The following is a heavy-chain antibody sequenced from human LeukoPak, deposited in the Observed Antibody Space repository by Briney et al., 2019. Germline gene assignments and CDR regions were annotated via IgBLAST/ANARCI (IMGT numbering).Heavy chain of an antibody. J-gene: IGHJ4*02. D-gene: IGHD5-24*01. Sequence: SETLSLTCAVYGGSFSGYYWSWIRQPPGKGLEWIGEINHSGSTNYNPSLKSRVTISVDTSKNQFSLKLSSVTAADTAVYYCAREDGYNDDYWGQGTLVTVSS. CDR1: GGSFSGYY. V-gene: IGHV4-34*01. CDR3: AREDGYNDDY. CDR2: INHSGST.